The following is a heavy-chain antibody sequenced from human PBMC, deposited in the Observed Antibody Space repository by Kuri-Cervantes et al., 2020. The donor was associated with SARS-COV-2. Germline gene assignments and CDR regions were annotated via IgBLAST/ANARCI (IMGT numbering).Heavy chain of an antibody. D-gene: IGHD3-16*01. V-gene: IGHV3-23*01. Sequence: LSLTCAASGFTFSSYAMSWVRQAPGKGLEWVSAISGSGGSTYYADSVKGRFTISRDNSKNTLYLQMNSLRAEDTAVYYCAREGLASPIYWYFDLWGRGTLVTVSS. J-gene: IGHJ2*01. CDR3: AREGLASPIYWYFDL. CDR2: ISGSGGST. CDR1: GFTFSSYA.